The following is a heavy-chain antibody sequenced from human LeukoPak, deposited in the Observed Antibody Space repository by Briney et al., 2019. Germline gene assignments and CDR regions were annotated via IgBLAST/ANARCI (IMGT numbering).Heavy chain of an antibody. CDR2: INEDGSEK. D-gene: IGHD2-2*01. J-gene: IGHJ4*02. CDR1: GFTLSGYW. V-gene: IGHV3-7*01. CDR3: ARDCGTTSCSLFDY. Sequence: GGSLRLSCAASGFTLSGYWMTWVRQAPGKGLEWVANINEDGSEKYYVDSVKGRFTFSRDNAKNSLYLQMNSLRAEDTAVYYCARDCGTTSCSLFDYWGQGTLVTVSS.